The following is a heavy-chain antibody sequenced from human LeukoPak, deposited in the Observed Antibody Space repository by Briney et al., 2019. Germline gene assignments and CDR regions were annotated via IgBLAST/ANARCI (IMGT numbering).Heavy chain of an antibody. CDR3: ARGFLAEYYGMDV. Sequence: SETLSLTCAVYGGSFSGYYWSWIRQPPGKGLEWIGYIYYSGSTNYNPSLKSRVTISVDTSKNQFSLELSSVTAADTAVYYCARGFLAEYYGMDVWGQGTTVTVSS. CDR2: IYYSGST. CDR1: GGSFSGYY. V-gene: IGHV4-59*01. J-gene: IGHJ6*02. D-gene: IGHD3-3*01.